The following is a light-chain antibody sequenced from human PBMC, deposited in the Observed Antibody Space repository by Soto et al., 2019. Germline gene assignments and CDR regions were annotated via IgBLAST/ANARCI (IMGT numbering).Light chain of an antibody. CDR2: DAS. J-gene: IGKJ1*01. CDR1: QSIGNW. V-gene: IGKV1-5*01. Sequence: DIQMTQSPSTLSACVGDRVTITCRASQSIGNWLAWYQQKPGKAPKLLIYDASTLESGVPSRFSGSGSGTEFTLTISSLQPDDFATYYCQQYNSYSSMFGHGAKVDNK. CDR3: QQYNSYSSM.